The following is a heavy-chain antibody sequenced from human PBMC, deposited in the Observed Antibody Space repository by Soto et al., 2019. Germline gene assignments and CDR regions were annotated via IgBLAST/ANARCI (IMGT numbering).Heavy chain of an antibody. CDR2: ISYDGSNK. J-gene: IGHJ4*02. V-gene: IGHV3-30*18. CDR1: GFTFSSYG. CDR3: AKDHRWGGYYDSSGYYPY. D-gene: IGHD3-22*01. Sequence: QVQLVESGGGVVQPGRSLRLSWAASGFTFSSYGRHWVRQAPGKGLEWVAVISYDGSNKYYADSVKGRFTISRENSKNTVYLQMDRLRAEEKAVYYCAKDHRWGGYYDSSGYYPYWGQGTLVTVSS.